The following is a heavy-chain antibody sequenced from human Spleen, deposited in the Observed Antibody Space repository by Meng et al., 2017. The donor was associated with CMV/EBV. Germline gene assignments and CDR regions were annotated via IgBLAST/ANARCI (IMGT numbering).Heavy chain of an antibody. D-gene: IGHD3-10*02. Sequence: GGSLRLSCKGSGYSFTSYWIGWVRQMPGKGLEWMGIIYPGDSDTRYSPSFQGQVTISADKSISTAFLQWSSLKASDTAMYYCARRMFTNNYFAMDVWGQGTTVTVSS. CDR1: GYSFTSYW. CDR2: IYPGDSDT. CDR3: ARRMFTNNYFAMDV. J-gene: IGHJ6*02. V-gene: IGHV5-51*01.